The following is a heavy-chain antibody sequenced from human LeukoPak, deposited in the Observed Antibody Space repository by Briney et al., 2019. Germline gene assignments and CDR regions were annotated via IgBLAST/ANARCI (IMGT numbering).Heavy chain of an antibody. D-gene: IGHD3-10*01. CDR1: GGSISSGSYY. Sequence: SQTLSLTCTVPGGSISSGSYYWSWIRQPAGKGLEWIGRIYTSGSTNYNPSLKSRVTISVDTSKNQFSLKLSSVTAADTAVYYCASSPVREGIDYWGQGTLVTVSS. J-gene: IGHJ4*02. V-gene: IGHV4-61*02. CDR3: ASSPVREGIDY. CDR2: IYTSGST.